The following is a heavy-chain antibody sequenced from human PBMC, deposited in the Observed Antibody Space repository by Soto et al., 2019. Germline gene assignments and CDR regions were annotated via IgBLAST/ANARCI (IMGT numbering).Heavy chain of an antibody. V-gene: IGHV1-69*13. CDR3: ASVVVVPASFLYYYYVLDV. Sequence: ASVKVSCKASGGTFSSYAISWVRQAPGQGLEWMGGIIPIFGTANYAQKFQGRVTITADESTSTAYMELSSLRSEDTAVYYCASVVVVPASFLYYYYVLDVWGQGTTVTGS. D-gene: IGHD2-2*01. J-gene: IGHJ6*02. CDR2: IIPIFGTA. CDR1: GGTFSSYA.